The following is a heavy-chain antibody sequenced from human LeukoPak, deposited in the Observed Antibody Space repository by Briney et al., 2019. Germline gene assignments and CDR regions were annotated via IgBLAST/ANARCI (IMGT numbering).Heavy chain of an antibody. V-gene: IGHV4-4*07. CDR2: IYTSGST. J-gene: IGHJ4*02. CDR1: GGSISSYY. D-gene: IGHD6-13*01. Sequence: SETLSLTCTVSGGSISSYYWSWIRQPAGKGLEWIGRIYTSGSTNYNPSLKSRVTISVDTSKNQFSLKLSSVTAADTAVYYCARFAYSSTWYPLDYWGQGTLVTVSS. CDR3: ARFAYSSTWYPLDY.